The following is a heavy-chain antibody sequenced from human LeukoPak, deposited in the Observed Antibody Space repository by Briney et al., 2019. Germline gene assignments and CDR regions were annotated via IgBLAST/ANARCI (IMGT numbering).Heavy chain of an antibody. D-gene: IGHD3-22*01. CDR2: ISAYNGNT. J-gene: IGHJ4*02. V-gene: IGHV1-18*01. Sequence: EASVKVSCKASGYTFTSYGISWVRQAPGQGLEWMGWISAYNGNTNYAQKLQGRVTMTTDTSTSTAYMELRSLRSDDTAVYYCARERKYYYDSSGQLLYYFDYWGQGTLVTVSS. CDR1: GYTFTSYG. CDR3: ARERKYYYDSSGQLLYYFDY.